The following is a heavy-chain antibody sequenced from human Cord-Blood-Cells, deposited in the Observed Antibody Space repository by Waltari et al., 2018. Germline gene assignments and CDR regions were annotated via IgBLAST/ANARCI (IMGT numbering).Heavy chain of an antibody. V-gene: IGHV3-7*01. J-gene: IGHJ4*02. CDR1: GCTFSSSW. CDR3: ARDCTGGVCYFDY. D-gene: IGHD2-8*02. Sequence: EVQLVESGGGLVQRGGSLRLSCAASGCTFSSSWMSWVRRAPGKGLEWVANIKQDGSEKYYVDSVKGRFTISRDNAKNSLYLQMNSLRAEDTAVYYCARDCTGGVCYFDYWGQGTLVTVSS. CDR2: IKQDGSEK.